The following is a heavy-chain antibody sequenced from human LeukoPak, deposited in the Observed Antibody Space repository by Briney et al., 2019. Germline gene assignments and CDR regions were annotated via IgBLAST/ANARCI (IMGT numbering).Heavy chain of an antibody. D-gene: IGHD1-7*01. V-gene: IGHV3-23*01. J-gene: IGHJ4*02. CDR3: AKGGTGTTVRYFDY. CDR1: GFTFNNYG. CDR2: VSTSGDNG. Sequence: PGGSLRLSCAASGFTFNNYGMNWVRQAPGKGLEWVSVVSTSGDNGHYADSVQGRFTISRDNSKNSLYLQMNSLRAEDTAVYYCAKGGTGTTVRYFDYWGQGTLVTVSS.